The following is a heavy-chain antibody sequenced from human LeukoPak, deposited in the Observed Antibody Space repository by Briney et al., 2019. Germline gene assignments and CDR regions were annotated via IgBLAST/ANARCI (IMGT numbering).Heavy chain of an antibody. CDR1: GGSIRSHY. Sequence: PSETLSLTCTVSGGSIRSHYWSWIRQPPGKGLEWIGYIHYTGGTNSNPSLKSRVTISVDTSKNQFSLKLSSVTAADTAVYYCARRGSSGFSYWGQGTLVTVSS. CDR2: IHYTGGT. CDR3: ARRGSSGFSY. J-gene: IGHJ4*02. V-gene: IGHV4-59*11. D-gene: IGHD6-19*01.